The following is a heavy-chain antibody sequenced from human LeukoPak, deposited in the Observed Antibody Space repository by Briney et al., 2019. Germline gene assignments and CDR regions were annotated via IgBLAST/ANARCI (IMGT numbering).Heavy chain of an antibody. V-gene: IGHV4-34*01. CDR1: GGSFSGYY. J-gene: IGHJ4*02. D-gene: IGHD2-2*02. Sequence: PSETLSLTCAVYGGSFSGYYWSWIRQPPGKGLEWIGEINHSGSTNYNPSLKSRVTISVDTSKNQFSLKLSSVTAADTAVYYCARVSRNCSSTSCYRDSPFDYWGQGTLVTVSS. CDR3: ARVSRNCSSTSCYRDSPFDY. CDR2: INHSGST.